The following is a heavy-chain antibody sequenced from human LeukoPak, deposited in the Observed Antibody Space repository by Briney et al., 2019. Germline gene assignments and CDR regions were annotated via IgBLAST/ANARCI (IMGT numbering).Heavy chain of an antibody. Sequence: ASVKVSCKASGYTFTSYGISWVRQAPGQGLEWMGWISAYNGNTNYAQKLQGRVTMTTDTSTSTAYMELRSLRSDDTAVYYCARARSMITFGGVPWDAFDIWGQGTMVTVSS. CDR1: GYTFTSYG. V-gene: IGHV1-18*01. D-gene: IGHD3-16*01. J-gene: IGHJ3*02. CDR2: ISAYNGNT. CDR3: ARARSMITFGGVPWDAFDI.